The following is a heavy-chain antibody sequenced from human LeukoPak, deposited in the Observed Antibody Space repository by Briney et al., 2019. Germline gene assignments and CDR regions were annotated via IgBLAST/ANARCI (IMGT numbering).Heavy chain of an antibody. Sequence: GESLKISCKGSEYSFTSYWIGWVRQMPGKGLEWMGIIYPGDSHTRYSPSFQGQVTISADKSISTAYLQWSSLKASDTAMYYCARHYYDYVWGSYGIDYWGQGTLVTVSS. CDR1: EYSFTSYW. V-gene: IGHV5-51*01. CDR2: IYPGDSHT. J-gene: IGHJ4*02. D-gene: IGHD3-16*01. CDR3: ARHYYDYVWGSYGIDY.